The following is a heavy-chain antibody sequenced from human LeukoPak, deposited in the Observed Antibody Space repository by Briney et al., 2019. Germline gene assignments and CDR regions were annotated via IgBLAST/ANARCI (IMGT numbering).Heavy chain of an antibody. Sequence: PGGSLRLPCAASGFTFDDYAMHWVRQPPGKALEWVSLISWNGGTTYYAHSVKGRFTISRDNTKNSLYLQINTLRAEDTALYYCARDIGYNYGPDYWGQGTLVTVSS. CDR2: ISWNGGTT. V-gene: IGHV3-43D*03. CDR1: GFTFDDYA. J-gene: IGHJ4*02. D-gene: IGHD5-18*01. CDR3: ARDIGYNYGPDY.